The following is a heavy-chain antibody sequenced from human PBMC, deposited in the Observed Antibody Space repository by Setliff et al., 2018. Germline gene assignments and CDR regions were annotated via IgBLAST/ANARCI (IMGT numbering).Heavy chain of an antibody. J-gene: IGHJ5*02. Sequence: LSLTCNVSGASISGSAYYWGWIRQPPGKGLEWIGSVYSSGSPYYNPSLKSRVTISMDTSKNQFSLKVNSLTAADTAVYCCARHGGTCNVCNWFDPWGQGILVTVSS. CDR2: VYSSGSP. CDR1: GASISGSAYY. CDR3: ARHGGTCNVCNWFDP. V-gene: IGHV4-39*07. D-gene: IGHD2-15*01.